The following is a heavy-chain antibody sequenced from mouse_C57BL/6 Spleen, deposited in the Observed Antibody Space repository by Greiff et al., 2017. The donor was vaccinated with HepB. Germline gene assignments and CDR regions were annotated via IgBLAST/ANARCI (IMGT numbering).Heavy chain of an antibody. CDR3: ARSTMHEGFAY. CDR2: IDPSDSET. D-gene: IGHD2-1*01. Sequence: QVQLKQSGAELVRPGSSVKLSCKASGYTFTSYWMHWVKQRPIQGLEWIGNIDPSDSETHYNQKFKDKATLTVDKSSSTAYMQLSSLTSEDSAVYYCARSTMHEGFAYWGQGTLVTVSA. V-gene: IGHV1-52*01. J-gene: IGHJ3*01. CDR1: GYTFTSYW.